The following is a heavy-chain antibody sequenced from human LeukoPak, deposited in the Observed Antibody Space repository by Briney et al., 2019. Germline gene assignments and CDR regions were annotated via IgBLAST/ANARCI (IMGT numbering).Heavy chain of an antibody. CDR1: GGTFSSYA. V-gene: IGHV1-69*05. J-gene: IGHJ4*02. CDR3: ARGPSLVYNWNYAYYYFDY. D-gene: IGHD1-7*01. CDR2: IIPIFGTA. Sequence: GASVKVSCKASGGTFSSYAISWVRQAPGQGLEWMGGIIPIFGTANYAQEFQGRVTITRDTSASTAYMELSSLRSEDMAVYYCARGPSLVYNWNYAYYYFDYWGQGTLVTVSS.